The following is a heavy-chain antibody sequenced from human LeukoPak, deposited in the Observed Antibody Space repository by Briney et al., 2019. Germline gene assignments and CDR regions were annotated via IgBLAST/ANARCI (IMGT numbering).Heavy chain of an antibody. V-gene: IGHV3-23*01. CDR1: GFTFSSYA. J-gene: IGHJ4*02. D-gene: IGHD2-2*01. Sequence: PGGSLRLSCAASGFTFSSYAMSWVRQAPGNGLEWVSAISGSGGSTYYADSVKGRFTISRDNSKNTLYLQMNSLRAEDTAVYYCAKDWGIIVVVSLDYWGQGTLVTVSS. CDR2: ISGSGGST. CDR3: AKDWGIIVVVSLDY.